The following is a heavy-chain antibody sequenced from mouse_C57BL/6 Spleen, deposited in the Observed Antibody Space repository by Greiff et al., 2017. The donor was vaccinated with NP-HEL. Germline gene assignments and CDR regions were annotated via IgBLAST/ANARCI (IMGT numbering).Heavy chain of an antibody. D-gene: IGHD2-4*01. CDR1: GYTFTSYW. J-gene: IGHJ2*01. CDR3: ARLQYDYAFDY. V-gene: IGHV1-61*01. Sequence: QVQLQQPGAELVRPGSSVKLSCKASGYTFTSYWMDWVKQRPGQGLEWIGNIYPSDSETHYNQKFKDKATLTVDKSSSTAYMQLSSLTSEDSAVYYCARLQYDYAFDYWGQGTTLTVSS. CDR2: IYPSDSET.